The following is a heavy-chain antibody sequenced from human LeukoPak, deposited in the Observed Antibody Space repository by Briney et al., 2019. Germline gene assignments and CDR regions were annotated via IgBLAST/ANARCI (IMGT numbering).Heavy chain of an antibody. D-gene: IGHD6-13*01. CDR3: ARVSSSWYQDWYFDL. J-gene: IGHJ2*01. CDR2: IDTSGNT. V-gene: IGHV4-4*07. CDR1: GGSISSYY. Sequence: PSETLSLTCTVSGGSISSYYWSWIRQPAGKGLEWIGRIDTSGNTNYKPSLKSRVTMSVDTSKNQFSLKLSSVTAADTAVYYCARVSSSWYQDWYFDLWGRGALVTVSS.